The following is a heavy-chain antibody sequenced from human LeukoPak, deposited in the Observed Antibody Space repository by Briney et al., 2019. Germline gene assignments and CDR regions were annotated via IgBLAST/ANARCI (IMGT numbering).Heavy chain of an antibody. J-gene: IGHJ5*02. V-gene: IGHV1-2*02. Sequence: GASVKVSCKASGYTFTGYYMHWVRQAPGQGLEWMGWINPNSGGTNYAQKFQGRVTTTRDTSISTAYMELSRLRSDDTAVYYCARDYGSGSYSAITNWFDPWGQGTLVTVSS. CDR1: GYTFTGYY. CDR3: ARDYGSGSYSAITNWFDP. D-gene: IGHD3-10*01. CDR2: INPNSGGT.